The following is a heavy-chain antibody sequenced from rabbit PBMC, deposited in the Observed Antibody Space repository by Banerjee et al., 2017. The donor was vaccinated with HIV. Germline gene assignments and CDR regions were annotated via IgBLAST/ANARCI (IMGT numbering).Heavy chain of an antibody. Sequence: QEQLEGSGGDLVKPGASLTLTCTASGFSFSNSWYMCWVRQAPGKGLEWIAYIYTSSGVTAYASWAKGRFTISSHNAQNTLYLQLNSLTAADTATYFCARAPYGDYNTFNLWGPGTLVTVS. CDR2: IYTSSGVT. V-gene: IGHV1S45*01. CDR1: GFSFSNSWY. J-gene: IGHJ4*01. D-gene: IGHD2-1*01. CDR3: ARAPYGDYNTFNL.